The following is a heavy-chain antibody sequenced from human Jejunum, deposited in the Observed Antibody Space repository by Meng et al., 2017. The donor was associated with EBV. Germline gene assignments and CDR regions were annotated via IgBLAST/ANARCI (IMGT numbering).Heavy chain of an antibody. CDR1: GFSLNTGGVA. J-gene: IGHJ4*02. CDR2: IYGDDNK. D-gene: IGHD1-7*01. V-gene: IGHV2-5*02. CDR3: AHRQNWNYDY. Sequence: QITLKDSGPTLVKPTQTLTLTCTFSGFSLNTGGVAVGWIRQTPAKALEWLALIYGDDNKRYSPSLTSRLTITKDTSKNQVVLTMTNMDPVDTATYYCAHRQNWNYDYWGQGTMVTVSA.